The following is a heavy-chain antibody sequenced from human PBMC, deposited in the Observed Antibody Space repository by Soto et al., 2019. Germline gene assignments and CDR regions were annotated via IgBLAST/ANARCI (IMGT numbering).Heavy chain of an antibody. V-gene: IGHV3-33*01. CDR2: IWYDGSNK. J-gene: IGHJ6*02. Sequence: QVQLVESGGGVVQPGRSLRLSCAASGFTFSSYGMHWVRQAPGKWLEWVAVIWYDGSNKYYADAVKGRFTISRDNSKHTLYLQRNSRRAEDTAVYYCARDMGDGGSGTYYGMDVWGQGTTVPV. D-gene: IGHD3-3*01. CDR3: ARDMGDGGSGTYYGMDV. CDR1: GFTFSSYG.